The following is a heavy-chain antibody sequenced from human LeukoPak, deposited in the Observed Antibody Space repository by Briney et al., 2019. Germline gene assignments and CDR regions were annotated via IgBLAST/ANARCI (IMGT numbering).Heavy chain of an antibody. CDR3: ATSTSPYDSSGYPFDY. CDR2: IYYTGST. D-gene: IGHD3-22*01. CDR1: GGSIISSSSYY. J-gene: IGHJ4*02. V-gene: IGHV4-39*01. Sequence: SETLPLTCTVSGGSIISSSSYYWGWVRQPPGKGLEWIGSIYYTGSTYYNLSFKSRVTMSVDTSKKQFSLKLNSVTAADTAVYYCATSTSPYDSSGYPFDYWGQGTLVTVSS.